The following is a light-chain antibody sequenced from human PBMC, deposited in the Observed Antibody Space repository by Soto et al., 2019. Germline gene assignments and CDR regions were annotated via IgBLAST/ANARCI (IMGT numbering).Light chain of an antibody. CDR1: QSVSSSY. Sequence: EIVLTQSAGTLSWSAGERATLSWRASQSVSSSYLAWYQQKPGQAPRLLIYGASSRATGIPDRFSGSGSGTDFTLTISRLEPEDFAVYYCQQYGSSPTFGQGTKVDIK. CDR3: QQYGSSPT. V-gene: IGKV3-20*01. J-gene: IGKJ1*01. CDR2: GAS.